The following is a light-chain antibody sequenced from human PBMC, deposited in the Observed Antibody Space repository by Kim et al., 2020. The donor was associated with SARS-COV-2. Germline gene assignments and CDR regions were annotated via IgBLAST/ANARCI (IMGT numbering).Light chain of an antibody. Sequence: GQSITISCTGTISDVGGYNYVSWYQQHPGKAPKLMIYSVSHRPSGVSNRFSGSKSGNTASLTISGLQAEDEADYYCSSYTSSSTVVFGGGTQLTVL. CDR3: SSYTSSSTVV. V-gene: IGLV2-14*03. J-gene: IGLJ2*01. CDR1: ISDVGGYNY. CDR2: SVS.